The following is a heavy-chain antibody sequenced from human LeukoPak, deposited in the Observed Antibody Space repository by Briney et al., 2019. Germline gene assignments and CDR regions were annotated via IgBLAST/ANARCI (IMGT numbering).Heavy chain of an antibody. V-gene: IGHV1-69*04. Sequence: SVKVSCKASGGTFSSYAISWVRQAPGQGLEWMGRIIPIFGIANYAQKFQGRVTITADKSTSTAYMELSGLRSEDTAVYYCARDHYYDSSGYYSWFDPWGQGTLVTVSP. CDR3: ARDHYYDSSGYYSWFDP. CDR2: IIPIFGIA. J-gene: IGHJ5*02. D-gene: IGHD3-22*01. CDR1: GGTFSSYA.